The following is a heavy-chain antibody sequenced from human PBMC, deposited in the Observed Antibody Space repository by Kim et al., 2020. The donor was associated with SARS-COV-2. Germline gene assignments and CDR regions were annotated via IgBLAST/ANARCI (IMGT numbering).Heavy chain of an antibody. CDR3: ARGSKTGYSQRKYYYYGMDV. CDR2: IDYSGST. CDR1: GGSISSGDYY. J-gene: IGHJ6*04. Sequence: SETLSLTCTVSGGSISSGDYYWSWIRQPPGKGLEWIRYIDYSGSTYYNPSLKRRVTISVDTSKNQFSLKLSSVTAADTAVYYGARGSKTGYSQRKYYYYGMDVWGDGAPVTLSS. V-gene: IGHV4-30-4*01. D-gene: IGHD5-18*01.